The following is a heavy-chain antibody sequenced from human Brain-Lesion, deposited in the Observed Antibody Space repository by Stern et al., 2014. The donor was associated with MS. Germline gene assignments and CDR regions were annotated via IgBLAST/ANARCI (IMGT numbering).Heavy chain of an antibody. CDR2: FAPEDGET. V-gene: IGHV1-24*01. D-gene: IGHD1-26*01. CDR1: GYTLTELS. Sequence: QVQLVQSGAEVKKPGASVKVSCKVSGYTLTELSMHWVRQAPRKGLEWMGGFAPEDGETIYAQKFQGRFSMTEDTSTDTAYMELSSLRSEDTAVYYCATLSPGAGGNYYRHFDYWGQGTLVTVSS. J-gene: IGHJ4*02. CDR3: ATLSPGAGGNYYRHFDY.